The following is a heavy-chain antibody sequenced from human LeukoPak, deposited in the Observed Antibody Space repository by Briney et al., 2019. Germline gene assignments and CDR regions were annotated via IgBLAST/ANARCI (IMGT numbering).Heavy chain of an antibody. V-gene: IGHV4-59*08. CDR3: ARRLLTNAFDI. CDR1: GGSISSYY. J-gene: IGHJ3*02. D-gene: IGHD4/OR15-4a*01. CDR2: IYYSGST. Sequence: PSETLSLTCTVSGGSISSYYWSWIRQPPGKGLEWIGYIYYSGSTNYNPSLKSRVTISVDTSKNQFSLKLSSVTAADTAVHYCARRLLTNAFDIWGQGTMVTVSS.